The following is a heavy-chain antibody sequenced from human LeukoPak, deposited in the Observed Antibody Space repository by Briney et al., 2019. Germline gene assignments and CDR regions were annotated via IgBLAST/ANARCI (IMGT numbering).Heavy chain of an antibody. J-gene: IGHJ4*02. CDR1: GYTFTSYA. D-gene: IGHD3-3*01. CDR2: INAGNGNT. CDR3: ARDSDYDFWSGYYTGFPLGY. Sequence: ASVKVSCKASGYTFTSYAMHWVRQAPGQRLEWMGWINAGNGNTKYSQKFQGRVTITRDTSASTACMELSSLRSEDTAVYYCARDSDYDFWSGYYTGFPLGYWGQGTLVTVSS. V-gene: IGHV1-3*01.